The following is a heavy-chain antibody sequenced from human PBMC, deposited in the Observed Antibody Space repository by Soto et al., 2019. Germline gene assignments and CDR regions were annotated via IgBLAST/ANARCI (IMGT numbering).Heavy chain of an antibody. CDR1: GFTFSSYW. CDR3: GARAPRQWLGGYFDY. D-gene: IGHD6-19*01. V-gene: IGHV3-7*01. CDR2: IKQDGSEK. J-gene: IGHJ4*02. Sequence: EVQLVESGGGLVQPGGSLRLSCAASGFTFSSYWMSWVRQAPGKGLEWVANIKQDGSEKYYVDSVKGRFTISRDNAKNSLYLQMNSRRDGDTAVYYCGARAPRQWLGGYFDYWGQGTLGTVSS.